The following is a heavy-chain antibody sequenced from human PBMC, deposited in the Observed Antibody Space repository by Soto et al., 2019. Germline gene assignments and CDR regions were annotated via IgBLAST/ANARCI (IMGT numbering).Heavy chain of an antibody. D-gene: IGHD3-22*01. J-gene: IGHJ3*02. CDR3: AEGADSCGSASASDI. CDR2: VIPILDIT. CDR1: GGTFSTYP. Sequence: QVQLVQSGAEVKNPGSSVKFSCKVSGGTFSTYPFTWVRQARGQGREWMGMVIPILDITDYSQKSQGRVTIPADKTTITAYMDLSSLRSEDKAVYYCAEGADSCGSASASDIWGQGTMVTVSS. V-gene: IGHV1-69*02.